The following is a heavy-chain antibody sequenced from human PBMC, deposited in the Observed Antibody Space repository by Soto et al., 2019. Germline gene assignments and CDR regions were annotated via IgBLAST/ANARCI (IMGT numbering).Heavy chain of an antibody. CDR3: ARGEYYYDSSGYLFDY. CDR2: IIPIFGTA. J-gene: IGHJ4*02. V-gene: IGHV1-69*01. Sequence: QVQLVQSGAEVKKPGSSVKVSCKAYGGTFSSYAISWVRQAPGQGLEWMGGIIPIFGTANYAQKFQGRVTINADESTSTAYMELSSLRSEDTAVYYCARGEYYYDSSGYLFDYWGQGTLVTVSS. CDR1: GGTFSSYA. D-gene: IGHD3-22*01.